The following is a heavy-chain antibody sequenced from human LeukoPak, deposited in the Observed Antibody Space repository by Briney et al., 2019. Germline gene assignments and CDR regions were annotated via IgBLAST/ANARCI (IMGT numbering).Heavy chain of an antibody. Sequence: KSGGSLRLSCAASGFPFSSYWMSWVRQAPGKGLEWVSSISSSSSYIYYADSVKGRFTISRDNAKNSLYLQMNSLRAEDTAVYYCARGETSIAVAGEIDYWGQGTLVTVSS. CDR2: ISSSSSYI. V-gene: IGHV3-21*01. D-gene: IGHD6-19*01. CDR1: GFPFSSYW. CDR3: ARGETSIAVAGEIDY. J-gene: IGHJ4*02.